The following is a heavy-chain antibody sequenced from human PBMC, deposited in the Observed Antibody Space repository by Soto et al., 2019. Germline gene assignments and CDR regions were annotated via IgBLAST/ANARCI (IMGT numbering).Heavy chain of an antibody. CDR1: GFTFSGYG. D-gene: IGHD1-1*01. J-gene: IGHJ4*02. CDR3: ARDSAGDLTSYFDY. CDR2: SYFVGNKT. V-gene: IGHV3-33*01. Sequence: QVQMVESGGGVVQPGRSLRLSCAATGFTFSGYGMPWVRQAPGKGREWVAFSYFVGNKTNYAASVRGRFTISRDNYNNILYLQMNSLRAEDTAMYYCARDSAGDLTSYFDYWGQGTLVSVSS.